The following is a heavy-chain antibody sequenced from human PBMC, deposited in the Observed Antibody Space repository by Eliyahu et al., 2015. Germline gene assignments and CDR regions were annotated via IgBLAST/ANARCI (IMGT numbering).Heavy chain of an antibody. Sequence: LEWVSSISSSSSYIYYADSVKGRFTISRDNAKNSLYLQMNSLRAEDTAVYYCARENYGDYGSPNLDAFDIWGQGTMVTVSS. J-gene: IGHJ3*02. CDR2: ISSSSSYI. V-gene: IGHV3-21*01. CDR3: ARENYGDYGSPNLDAFDI. D-gene: IGHD4-17*01.